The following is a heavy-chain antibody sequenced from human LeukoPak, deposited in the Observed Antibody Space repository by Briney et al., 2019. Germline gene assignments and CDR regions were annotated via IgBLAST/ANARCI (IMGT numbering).Heavy chain of an antibody. J-gene: IGHJ6*03. D-gene: IGHD2-15*01. CDR1: GFTFSSYA. Sequence: GGSLRLSCAASGFTFSSYAMHWVRQAPGKGLEWVAVISYDGSNKYYADSVKGRFTISRDNSKNTLYLQMNSLRAEDTAVYYCXXXGWIVVVVAATPAPFYYYYMDVWGKGTTVTVSS. CDR2: ISYDGSNK. CDR3: XXXGWIVVVVAATPAPFYYYYMDV. V-gene: IGHV3-30*04.